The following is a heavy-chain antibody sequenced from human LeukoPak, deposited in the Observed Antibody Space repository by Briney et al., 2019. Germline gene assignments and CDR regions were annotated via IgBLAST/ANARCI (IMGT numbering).Heavy chain of an antibody. J-gene: IGHJ4*02. CDR1: GGSISSYY. CDR2: IYTSGST. Sequence: SETLSLTCTVPGGSISSYYWSWIRQPAGEGLEWIGRIYTSGSTNYNPSLKSRVTMSVDTSKNQFSLKLSSVTAADPAVYYCAREYYYDSSGPYYFDYWGQGTLVTVSS. D-gene: IGHD3-22*01. V-gene: IGHV4-4*07. CDR3: AREYYYDSSGPYYFDY.